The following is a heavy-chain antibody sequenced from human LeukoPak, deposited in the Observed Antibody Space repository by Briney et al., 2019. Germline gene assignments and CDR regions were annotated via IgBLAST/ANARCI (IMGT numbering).Heavy chain of an antibody. D-gene: IGHD2-15*01. CDR1: GGSFSGYY. J-gene: IGHJ5*02. CDR3: ARGGFGYCSGGSCKNWFDP. V-gene: IGHV4-34*01. Sequence: SETLSLTCAVYGGSFSGYYWSWIRQPPGKGLEWIGEINHSGSTNYNPSLKGRVTISVDTSKNQFSLKLSSVTAADTAVYYCARGGFGYCSGGSCKNWFDPWGQGTLVTVSS. CDR2: INHSGST.